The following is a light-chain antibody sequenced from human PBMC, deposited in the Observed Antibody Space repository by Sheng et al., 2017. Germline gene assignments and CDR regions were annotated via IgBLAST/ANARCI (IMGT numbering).Light chain of an antibody. Sequence: SYELTQAPSVSVAPGQTARITCGGHNIGSRTVHWYQQRPGQAPVLVVYDDSDRPSGISERFSGSNSGKTATLTISRVEAGDEADYYCQVWDNSSENVVIGGGTKLSVL. CDR3: QVWDNSSENVV. J-gene: IGLJ2*01. CDR2: DDS. V-gene: IGLV3-21*02. CDR1: NIGSRT.